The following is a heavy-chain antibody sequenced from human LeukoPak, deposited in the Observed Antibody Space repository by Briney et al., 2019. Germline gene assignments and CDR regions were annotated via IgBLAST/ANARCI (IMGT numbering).Heavy chain of an antibody. CDR2: ISGSGGST. CDR1: GSTFSSYA. CDR3: AKVRVGSSKPGALDH. V-gene: IGHV3-23*01. J-gene: IGHJ4*02. D-gene: IGHD1-26*01. Sequence: GGSLRLSCAASGSTFSSYAMSWVRQSPGKGLEWVSAISGSGGSTYYADSVKGRFTISRDNSKNTLYLQMNSLRAEDTAVYYCAKVRVGSSKPGALDHWGQGTLVTVSS.